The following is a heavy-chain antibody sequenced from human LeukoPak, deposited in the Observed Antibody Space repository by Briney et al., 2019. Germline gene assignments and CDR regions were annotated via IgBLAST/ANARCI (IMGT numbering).Heavy chain of an antibody. Sequence: GGSLRLSCAASGFTFSSYSMNWVRQAPGKGLEWVSYISSSSSTIYYADSVKGRFTISRDNAKNSLYLQMNSLRAEDTAVYYCARDGFGEKGWFDPWGQGTLVTVSS. D-gene: IGHD3-10*01. V-gene: IGHV3-48*01. CDR3: ARDGFGEKGWFDP. CDR1: GFTFSSYS. J-gene: IGHJ5*02. CDR2: ISSSSSTI.